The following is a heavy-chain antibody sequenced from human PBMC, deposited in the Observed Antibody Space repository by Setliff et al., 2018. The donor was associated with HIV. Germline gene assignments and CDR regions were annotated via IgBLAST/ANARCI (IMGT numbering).Heavy chain of an antibody. CDR1: GGTFRKYS. D-gene: IGHD6-19*01. CDR3: ARGAWYTSGWYSSRYMDV. J-gene: IGHJ6*03. Sequence: SVKVSCKVSGGTFRKYSMNWIRQAPGQGLEWMGGIVPIFGTTKYAQKFQGRVIMTRDTSITIAYMELSSLRSDDTAVYYCARGAWYTSGWYSSRYMDVWGKGTTVTVS. V-gene: IGHV1-69*05. CDR2: IVPIFGTT.